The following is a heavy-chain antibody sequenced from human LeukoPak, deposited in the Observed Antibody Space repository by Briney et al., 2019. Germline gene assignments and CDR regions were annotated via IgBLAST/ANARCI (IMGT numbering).Heavy chain of an antibody. CDR3: AKDRSIVGATSDY. Sequence: PGGSLRLSCAASGFTFSSYAMSWVRRAPGKGLEGVSAISGSGGSTYYADSVKGRFTISRDNSKNTLYLQMNSLRAEDTAVYYCAKDRSIVGATSDYWGQGTLVTVSS. CDR2: ISGSGGST. D-gene: IGHD1-26*01. CDR1: GFTFSSYA. V-gene: IGHV3-23*01. J-gene: IGHJ4*02.